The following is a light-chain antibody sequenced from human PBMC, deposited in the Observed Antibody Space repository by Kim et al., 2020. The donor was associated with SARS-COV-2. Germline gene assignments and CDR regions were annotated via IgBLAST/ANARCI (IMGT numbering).Light chain of an antibody. Sequence: SASGGDRVTITCRASQGIATYLAWYQQRPGRAPNLLIYAASTLQSGIPSRFTASGSGTEFALTISSLQPDDFATYYCHQLSSHPFTFGGGTKLEI. V-gene: IGKV1-9*01. CDR1: QGIATY. J-gene: IGKJ4*01. CDR2: AAS. CDR3: HQLSSHPFT.